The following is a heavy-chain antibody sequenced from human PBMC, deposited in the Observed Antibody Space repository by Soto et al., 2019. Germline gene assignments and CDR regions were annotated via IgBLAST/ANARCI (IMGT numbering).Heavy chain of an antibody. CDR3: AILSN. CDR1: GFTVSSNY. CDR2: IYSDGTT. D-gene: IGHD6-6*01. J-gene: IGHJ4*02. Sequence: GGSLRLSCAASGFTVSSNYMNWVRQAPGKGLEWVSIIYSDGTTYYADSVKGRFTISRDNFKNTLYLQMNSLRAEDTAVYYCAILSNWGQGTLVTVSS. V-gene: IGHV3-53*01.